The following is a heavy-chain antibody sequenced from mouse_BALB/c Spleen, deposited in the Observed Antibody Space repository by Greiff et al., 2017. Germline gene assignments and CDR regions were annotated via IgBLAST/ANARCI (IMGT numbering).Heavy chain of an antibody. CDR3: ARGGTDAMDY. CDR2: ISSGGSYT. CDR1: GFTFSSYA. V-gene: IGHV5-9-4*01. J-gene: IGHJ4*01. Sequence: EVQLVESGGGLVKPGGSLKLSCAASGFTFSSYAMSWVRQSPEKRLEWVAEISSGGSYTYYPDTVTGRFTISRDNAKNTLYLEMSSLRSEDTAMYYCARGGTDAMDYWGQGTSVTVSS. D-gene: IGHD1-1*02.